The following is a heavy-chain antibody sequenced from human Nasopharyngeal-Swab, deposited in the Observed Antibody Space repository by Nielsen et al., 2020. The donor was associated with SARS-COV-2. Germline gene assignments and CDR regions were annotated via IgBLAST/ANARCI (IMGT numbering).Heavy chain of an antibody. J-gene: IGHJ6*02. V-gene: IGHV4-61*08. Sequence: SETLSLTCTVSGGSISSGGYYWSWIRQHPGKGLEWIGYIYYSGSTYYNPSLKSRVTISVDTSKNQFSLKLSSVTAADTAVYYCARAHILTGYYIPSYYYGMDVWGQGTTVTVSS. D-gene: IGHD3-9*01. CDR1: GGSISSGGYY. CDR2: IYYSGST. CDR3: ARAHILTGYYIPSYYYGMDV.